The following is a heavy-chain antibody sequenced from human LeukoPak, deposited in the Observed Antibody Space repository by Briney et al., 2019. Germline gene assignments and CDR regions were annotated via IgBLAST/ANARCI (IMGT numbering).Heavy chain of an antibody. V-gene: IGHV3-33*01. CDR3: ADSSGWYFDY. D-gene: IGHD6-19*01. CDR2: IWYDGSNK. J-gene: IGHJ4*02. CDR1: GFTFSNYG. Sequence: GGSLRLSCAASGFTFSNYGMHWVRQAPGKGLEWVAAIWYDGSNKYYGDSVKGRFTISRDNSKNTLYLQMNSLRAEDTAVYYCADSSGWYFDYWGQGTLVTVSS.